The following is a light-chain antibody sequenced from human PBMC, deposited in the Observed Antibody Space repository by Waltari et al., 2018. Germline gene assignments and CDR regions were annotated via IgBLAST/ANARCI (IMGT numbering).Light chain of an antibody. CDR1: SSKIGAYKF. CDR2: NVN. Sequence: QSALTQPSPVSGAPGPSSTITFPGTSSKIGAYKFVPWYQQHPGKVPRVIIYNVNERPSRISSRFSGSKSGNTASLTISGLQPDDEADYYCGSYRGSNIYVFGTGTKVTVL. CDR3: GSYRGSNIYV. J-gene: IGLJ1*01. V-gene: IGLV2-14*03.